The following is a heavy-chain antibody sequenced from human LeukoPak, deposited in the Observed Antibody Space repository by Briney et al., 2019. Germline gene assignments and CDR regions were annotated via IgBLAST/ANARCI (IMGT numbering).Heavy chain of an antibody. Sequence: GGSLRLSCAASGFTFSSSAMSWVRQAPGKGLEWVSGITGGAIRTYYADSVKGRFTISRDNAKNSLYLQMNSLRAEDTAVYYCASYSYGYGGVDYWGQGTLVTVSS. CDR1: GFTFSSSA. V-gene: IGHV3-23*01. CDR3: ASYSYGYGGVDY. CDR2: ITGGAIRT. J-gene: IGHJ4*02. D-gene: IGHD5-18*01.